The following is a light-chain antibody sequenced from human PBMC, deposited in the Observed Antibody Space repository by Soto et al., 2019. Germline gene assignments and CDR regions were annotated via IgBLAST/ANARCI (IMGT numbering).Light chain of an antibody. J-gene: IGKJ1*01. Sequence: EIVLTQSPGTLSLSPGERATLSCRASQSVSSSYLAWYQQNRGQAPRLLIYGASSRDTGIPDRFSGSGSGTDFTLTISRLEPEDFAVYYCQQYGSPRWTFGQGSKVDIK. CDR2: GAS. V-gene: IGKV3-20*01. CDR3: QQYGSPRWT. CDR1: QSVSSSY.